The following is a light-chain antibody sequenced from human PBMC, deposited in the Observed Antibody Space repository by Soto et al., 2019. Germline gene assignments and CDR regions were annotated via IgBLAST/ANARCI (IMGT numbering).Light chain of an antibody. V-gene: IGLV2-11*01. CDR2: DVS. Sequence: QSALTQPRSVSGSPGQSVTISCTGTSSDVGGYNYVSWYQQHPGKAPKLMIYDVSNRPSGVPDRFSGSKSGNTASLTISGLQAEDEADYSCCSYAGSYTDVFGTGTKLPVL. CDR3: CSYAGSYTDV. J-gene: IGLJ1*01. CDR1: SSDVGGYNY.